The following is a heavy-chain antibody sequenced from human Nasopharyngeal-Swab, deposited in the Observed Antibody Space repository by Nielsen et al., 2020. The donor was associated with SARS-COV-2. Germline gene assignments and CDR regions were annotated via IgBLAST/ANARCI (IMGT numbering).Heavy chain of an antibody. J-gene: IGHJ4*02. Sequence: GESLKISCAASGFNFSNYRMHWVRQAPGKGLVWVSSINGDGSSLNYADFVKGRFNISTDNAKSTLYLEMNSLRAEDTAVYYCARGRGSSTSMIGYWGQGTLVTVSS. CDR3: ARGRGSSTSMIGY. CDR2: INGDGSSL. V-gene: IGHV3-74*01. CDR1: GFNFSNYR. D-gene: IGHD2/OR15-2a*01.